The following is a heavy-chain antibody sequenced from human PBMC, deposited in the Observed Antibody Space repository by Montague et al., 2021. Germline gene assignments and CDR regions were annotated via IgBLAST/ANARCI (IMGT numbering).Heavy chain of an antibody. Sequence: SETLSLTCTVSGDSVTSSIYYWGWIRQSPGKGLEWIGSIYYSGSPFYQPSLKSRITMAVDTSKNQFSPKLSSVTAADTAIYYCAGVFSSWYVGWFDPWGQGTLVTVSS. CDR2: IYYSGSP. D-gene: IGHD6-13*01. CDR1: GDSVTSSIYY. J-gene: IGHJ5*02. CDR3: AGVFSSWYVGWFDP. V-gene: IGHV4-39*07.